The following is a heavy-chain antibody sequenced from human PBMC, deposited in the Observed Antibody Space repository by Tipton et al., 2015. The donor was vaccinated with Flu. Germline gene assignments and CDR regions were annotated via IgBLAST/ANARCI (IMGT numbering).Heavy chain of an antibody. V-gene: IGHV4-59*08. D-gene: IGHD6-13*01. CDR3: ARDSAAHYGMDV. J-gene: IGHJ6*02. CDR1: GGSISSYY. CDR2: IYYSGST. Sequence: TLSLTCTVSGGSISSYYRSWIRQPPGKGLEWIGYIYYSGSTNYNPSLKSRVTISVDTSKNQFSLKLSSVTAADTAVYYCARDSAAHYGMDVWGQGTTVTVSS.